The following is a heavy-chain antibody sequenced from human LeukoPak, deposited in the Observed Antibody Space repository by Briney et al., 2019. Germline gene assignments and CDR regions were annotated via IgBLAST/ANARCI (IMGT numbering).Heavy chain of an antibody. CDR2: IYTSGST. J-gene: IGHJ6*03. CDR3: ARGRGESGWVGDYYMDV. V-gene: IGHV4-4*07. D-gene: IGHD6-19*01. CDR1: GGSISSYY. Sequence: PSETLSLTCTVSGGSISSYYWSWIRQPAGKGLEWIGRIYTSGSTNYNPSLKSRVTMSVDTSKNQFSLKLSSVTAADTAVYYCARGRGESGWVGDYYMDVWGKGTTVTVSS.